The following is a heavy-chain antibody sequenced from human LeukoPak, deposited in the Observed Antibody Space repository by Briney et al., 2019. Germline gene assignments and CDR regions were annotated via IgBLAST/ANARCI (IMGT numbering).Heavy chain of an antibody. CDR2: ILYDGSNK. CDR1: GFTFSSYG. Sequence: PGRSLRLSCAASGFTFSSYGMHWVRQAPGKGLEWVAVILYDGSNKYYADSVKGRFTISRDNSKNTLYLQMNSLRAEDTAVYYCAKDGRSYNWFDPWGQGTLVTVSS. D-gene: IGHD1-1*01. CDR3: AKDGRSYNWFDP. V-gene: IGHV3-30*18. J-gene: IGHJ5*02.